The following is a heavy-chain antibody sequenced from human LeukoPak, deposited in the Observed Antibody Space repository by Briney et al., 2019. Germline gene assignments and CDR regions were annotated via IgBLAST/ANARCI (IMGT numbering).Heavy chain of an antibody. D-gene: IGHD6-6*01. CDR2: IYYRGST. CDR1: GGSISSYC. J-gene: IGHJ3*02. CDR3: ARTFEYSGSSDAFDI. V-gene: IGHV4-59*01. Sequence: SETLSLTCTVSGGSISSYCWSWIRQPPGKGLEWIGYIYYRGSTNYNPSLKSRVTISVDTSKNQFSLKLSSATAADTAVYYCARTFEYSGSSDAFDIWGQGTMVTVSS.